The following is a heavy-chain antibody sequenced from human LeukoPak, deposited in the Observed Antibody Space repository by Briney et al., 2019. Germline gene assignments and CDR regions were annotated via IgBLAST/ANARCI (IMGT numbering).Heavy chain of an antibody. CDR3: ARSPVTIFGVVLQGWFDP. Sequence: SETLSLTCAVYGGSFSGYYWSWIRQPPGKGLEGIGEINHSGSTNYNPSLKSRVTISVDTSRNQFSLKLSSVPAADTAVYYCARSPVTIFGVVLQGWFDPWGQGTLVTVSS. CDR2: INHSGST. D-gene: IGHD3-3*01. V-gene: IGHV4-34*01. CDR1: GGSFSGYY. J-gene: IGHJ5*02.